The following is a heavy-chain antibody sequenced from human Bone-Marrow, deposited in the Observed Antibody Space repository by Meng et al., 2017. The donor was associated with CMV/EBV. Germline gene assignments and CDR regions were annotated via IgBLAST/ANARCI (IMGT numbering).Heavy chain of an antibody. Sequence: GESLKISCAASGFTFSDYYMSWIRQAPGKGLEWVSVIYSGGSTYYADSVKGRFTISRDNSKNTLYLQMNSLRAEDTAVYYCARDPIGIPFDYWGQGTLVTVSS. CDR2: IYSGGST. CDR1: GFTFSDYY. J-gene: IGHJ4*02. V-gene: IGHV3-66*02. CDR3: ARDPIGIPFDY. D-gene: IGHD1-14*01.